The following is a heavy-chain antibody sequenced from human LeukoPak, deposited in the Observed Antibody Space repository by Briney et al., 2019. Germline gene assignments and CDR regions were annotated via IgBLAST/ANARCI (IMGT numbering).Heavy chain of an antibody. CDR1: GGSISSSSYY. V-gene: IGHV4-61*05. J-gene: IGHJ5*02. CDR3: ARVYYYDSSGNFDP. D-gene: IGHD3-22*01. Sequence: SETLSLTCTVSGGSISSSSYYWGWIRQPPGKGLEWIGYIYYSGSTNYNPSLKSRVTISVDTSKNQFSLKLSSVTAADTAVYYCARVYYYDSSGNFDPWGQGTLVTVSS. CDR2: IYYSGST.